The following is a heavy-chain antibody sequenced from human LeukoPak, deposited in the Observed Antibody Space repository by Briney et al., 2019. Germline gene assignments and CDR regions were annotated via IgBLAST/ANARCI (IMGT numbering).Heavy chain of an antibody. CDR1: GDSISDHY. Sequence: SETLSLTCTVSGDSISDHYWSWIRQPPGKGLEWVAYLYYSGSTVYNPSLKSRVTISVDTSKKQISLKLSSVTAADSAVYYCVRRVRYFGQNDYWGQGTLVTVSS. CDR3: VRRVRYFGQNDY. CDR2: LYYSGST. V-gene: IGHV4-59*08. D-gene: IGHD3-9*01. J-gene: IGHJ4*02.